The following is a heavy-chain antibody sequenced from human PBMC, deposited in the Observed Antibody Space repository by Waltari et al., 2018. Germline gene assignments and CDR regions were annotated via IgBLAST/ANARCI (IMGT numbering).Heavy chain of an antibody. CDR2: IYPGDSDT. D-gene: IGHD3-9*01. V-gene: IGHV5-51*01. CDR1: GYSFTSYW. Sequence: EVQLVQSGAEVKKPGESLKISCKGSGYSFTSYWIGWVRQMPGNGLEWMGIIYPGDSDTRYSPSFQGQVTISADKSISTAYLQWSSLKASDTAMYYCARGAYDILTGYHSYYFDYWGQGTLVTVSS. J-gene: IGHJ4*02. CDR3: ARGAYDILTGYHSYYFDY.